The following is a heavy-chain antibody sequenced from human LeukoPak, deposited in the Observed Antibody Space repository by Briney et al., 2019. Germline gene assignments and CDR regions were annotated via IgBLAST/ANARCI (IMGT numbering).Heavy chain of an antibody. J-gene: IGHJ4*02. V-gene: IGHV3-23*01. CDR2: ISGSGGST. D-gene: IGHD5-12*01. CDR1: GFTFSSYA. CDR3: ASYSGYVPFDY. Sequence: GGSLRPSCAASGFTFSSYAMSWVRQAPGKGLEWVSAISGSGGSTYYADSVKGRFTISRDNSKNTLYLQMNSLRAEDTAVYYCASYSGYVPFDYWGQGTLVTVSS.